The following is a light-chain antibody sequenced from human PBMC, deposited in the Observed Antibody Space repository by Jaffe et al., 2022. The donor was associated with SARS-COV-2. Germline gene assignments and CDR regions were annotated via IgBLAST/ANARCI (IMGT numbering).Light chain of an antibody. CDR3: QVWDSSTLVV. Sequence: SYELTQPLSVSVALGQTARMTCEGNNIGNKNVHWYQQKPGQAPVLVMFRDNNRPSGIPERFSGSNSENTATLTVSRAQAGDDADYYCQVWDSSTLVVFGGGTKLTVL. CDR2: RDN. CDR1: NIGNKN. V-gene: IGLV3-9*01. J-gene: IGLJ2*01.